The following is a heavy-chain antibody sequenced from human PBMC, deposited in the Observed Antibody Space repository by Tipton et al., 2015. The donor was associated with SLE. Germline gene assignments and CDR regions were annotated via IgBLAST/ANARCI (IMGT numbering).Heavy chain of an antibody. CDR2: IRYDGSNK. Sequence: SLRLSCAASGFTFSSYGMHWVRQAPGKGLEWVAFIRYDGSNKYYADSVKGRFTISRDNSKNTLYLQMNSLRAEDTAVYYCAKGRVGATLAEYFQHWGQGTLVTVSS. CDR1: GFTFSSYG. V-gene: IGHV3-30*02. CDR3: AKGRVGATLAEYFQH. D-gene: IGHD1-26*01. J-gene: IGHJ1*01.